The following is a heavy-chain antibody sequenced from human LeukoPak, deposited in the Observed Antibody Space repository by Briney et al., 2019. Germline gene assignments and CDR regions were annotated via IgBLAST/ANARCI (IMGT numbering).Heavy chain of an antibody. CDR2: ISGSGGST. V-gene: IGHV3-23*01. D-gene: IGHD6-13*01. Sequence: GGSLRLSCAASGFTFSSYAMSWVSQAPGKGVEWVSAISGSGGSTYYADSVKGRFTISRDNSMNTLYLQMNSLRAEDTAVYYCAKGIAAAGTYYFDYWGQGTLVTVSS. J-gene: IGHJ4*02. CDR1: GFTFSSYA. CDR3: AKGIAAAGTYYFDY.